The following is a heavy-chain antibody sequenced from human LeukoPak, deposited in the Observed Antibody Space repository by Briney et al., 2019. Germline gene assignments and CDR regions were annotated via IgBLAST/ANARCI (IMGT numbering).Heavy chain of an antibody. V-gene: IGHV4-34*01. CDR3: ARSLGSDFDY. CDR2: VNHSGST. Sequence: SETLSLTCAVYGGSFSGYYWSWIRQPPGKGLEWIGEVNHSGSTNYNPSLKSRVTISVDRSKNQFSLKLSSVTAADTAVYYCARSLGSDFDYWGQGTLVTVSS. J-gene: IGHJ4*02. D-gene: IGHD6-6*01. CDR1: GGSFSGYY.